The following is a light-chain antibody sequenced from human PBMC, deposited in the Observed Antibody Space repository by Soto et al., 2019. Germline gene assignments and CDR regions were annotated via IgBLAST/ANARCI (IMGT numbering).Light chain of an antibody. CDR3: QQYDNLPLT. J-gene: IGKJ4*01. Sequence: DIQMTQSPSSLSASVGDRVTITCQASQDISNYLNWYQQKPGKAPKLLIYDASNVETGVPSRFSGSGSGTKFTFTISSLQPEDIATYYCQQYDNLPLTFGGGTKVDIK. CDR2: DAS. V-gene: IGKV1-33*01. CDR1: QDISNY.